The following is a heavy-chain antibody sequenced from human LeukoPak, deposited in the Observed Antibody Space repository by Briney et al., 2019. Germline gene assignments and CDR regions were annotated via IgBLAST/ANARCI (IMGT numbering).Heavy chain of an antibody. V-gene: IGHV3-74*01. J-gene: IGHJ6*02. CDR2: INSDGSST. Sequence: GGSLRLSCAASGFTFSRYWMHWVRQAPGKGLVWVSRINSDGSSTSYADSVKGRFTISRDNAKNTLYLQMNSLRAEDTAVYYCAREGGDYYYYYGMDVWGQGTTVTVSS. CDR1: GFTFSRYW. CDR3: AREGGDYYYYYGMDV. D-gene: IGHD4-17*01.